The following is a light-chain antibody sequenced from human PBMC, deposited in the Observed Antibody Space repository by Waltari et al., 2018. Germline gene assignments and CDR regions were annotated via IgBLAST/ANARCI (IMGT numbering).Light chain of an antibody. CDR1: QTISIY. V-gene: IGKV1-27*01. J-gene: IGKJ4*01. CDR3: QKYNSVPLT. Sequence: DIQMTQSPSSLSASVGASVTISCRASQTISIYLNWFQQKPGKAPKLLIYAASTLQSGVPSRFSGSGSGTDFTLTISSLQPEDVATYYCQKYNSVPLTFGGGTKVEIK. CDR2: AAS.